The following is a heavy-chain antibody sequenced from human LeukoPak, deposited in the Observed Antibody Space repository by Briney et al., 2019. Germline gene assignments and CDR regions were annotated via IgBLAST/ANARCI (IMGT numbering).Heavy chain of an antibody. V-gene: IGHV1-69*13. CDR1: GGTFSSYA. J-gene: IGHJ5*02. CDR3: ASSSQGIAAKYNWFDP. Sequence: ASVKVSCKASGGTFSSYAISWVRQAPGQGLEWMGGIIPIFGTANYAQKFQGRVTITADESTSTAYMELSSLRSEDTAVYYCASSSQGIAAKYNWFDPWGQGTLVTVSS. CDR2: IIPIFGTA. D-gene: IGHD6-13*01.